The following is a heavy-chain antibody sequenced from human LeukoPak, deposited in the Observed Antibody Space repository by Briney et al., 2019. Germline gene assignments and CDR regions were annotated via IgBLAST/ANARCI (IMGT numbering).Heavy chain of an antibody. V-gene: IGHV3-23*01. CDR3: AKAGFVTMVRGVIITHDAFDI. CDR1: GFTFSSYA. J-gene: IGHJ3*02. D-gene: IGHD3-10*01. Sequence: PGGSLRPSCAASGFTFSSYAMSWVRQAPGKGLEWVSAISGSGSSTYYADSVKGRFTISRDNSKNTLYLQMNSLRAEDTAVYYCAKAGFVTMVRGVIITHDAFDIWGQGTMVTVSS. CDR2: ISGSGSST.